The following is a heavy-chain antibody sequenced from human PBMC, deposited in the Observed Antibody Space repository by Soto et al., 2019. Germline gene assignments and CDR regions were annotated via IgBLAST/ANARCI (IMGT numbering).Heavy chain of an antibody. D-gene: IGHD3-9*01. J-gene: IGHJ6*02. CDR2: IYYSGST. Sequence: SETLSLTCTVSGGSISSGGYYWSWIRQHPGKGLEWIGYIYYSGSTYYNPSLKSRVTISVDTSKNQFSLKLSSVTAADTAVYYCAKFPLRYFDWFPLDVWGQGTTVTVSS. CDR1: GGSISSGGYY. CDR3: AKFPLRYFDWFPLDV. V-gene: IGHV4-31*03.